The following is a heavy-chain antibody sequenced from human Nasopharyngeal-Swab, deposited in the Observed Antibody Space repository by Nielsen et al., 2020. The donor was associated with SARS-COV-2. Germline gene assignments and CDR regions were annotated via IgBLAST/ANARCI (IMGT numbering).Heavy chain of an antibody. V-gene: IGHV1-18*04. CDR2: ISAYNGNT. D-gene: IGHD2-15*01. J-gene: IGHJ6*03. CDR3: ARGLVTPNYCSGGSRYWDYYYYYYMDV. Sequence: ASVKVSCKASGYTFTSYGISWVRQAPGQGLEWMGWISAYNGNTNYEQKLQGRVTMTTDTSTSTAYMELRSLRSDDTAVYYCARGLVTPNYCSGGSRYWDYYYYYYMDVWGKGTTVTVSS. CDR1: GYTFTSYG.